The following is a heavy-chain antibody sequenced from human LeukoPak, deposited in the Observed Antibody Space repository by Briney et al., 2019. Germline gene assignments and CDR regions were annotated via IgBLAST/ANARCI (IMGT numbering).Heavy chain of an antibody. CDR1: GYTFTSYD. V-gene: IGHV7-4-1*02. CDR3: ARIFPFGDYGADAFDI. Sequence: ASEKVSRKASGYTFTSYDMNWERQAPAQGVGWMGWIKTNTGNPTYAQGFTGRFVFSLDTYVSTAYLQISSLKAEYAAVYYCARIFPFGDYGADAFDIWGQGTMVTVSS. J-gene: IGHJ3*02. D-gene: IGHD4-17*01. CDR2: IKTNTGNP.